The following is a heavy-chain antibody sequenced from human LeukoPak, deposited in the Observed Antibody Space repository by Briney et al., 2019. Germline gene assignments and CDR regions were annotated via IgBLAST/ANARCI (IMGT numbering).Heavy chain of an antibody. Sequence: GGSLRLSCAASGFTFSNAWMSWVRQAPGKGLEWVANIKQDGSEKYYVDSVKGRFTVSRDNAKNSLYLQMNSLRAEDTAVYYCAKVPIYYYDSSGYEDYWGQGTLVTVSS. CDR1: GFTFSNAW. J-gene: IGHJ4*02. D-gene: IGHD3-22*01. CDR3: AKVPIYYYDSSGYEDY. CDR2: IKQDGSEK. V-gene: IGHV3-7*03.